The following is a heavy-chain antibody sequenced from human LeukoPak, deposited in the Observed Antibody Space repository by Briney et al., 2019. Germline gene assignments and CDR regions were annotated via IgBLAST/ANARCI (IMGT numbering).Heavy chain of an antibody. CDR1: GFTFSSYE. CDR3: ARSPGDYVWGSYRLDSDY. V-gene: IGHV3-48*03. Sequence: GGSLRLSCAASGFTFSSYEMNWVRQAPGKGLEWVSYISSSGSTIYYADSVKGRFTISRDNAKNSLYLQMNSLRAEDTAVYYCARSPGDYVWGSYRLDSDYWGQGTLVTVSS. J-gene: IGHJ4*02. CDR2: ISSSGSTI. D-gene: IGHD3-16*02.